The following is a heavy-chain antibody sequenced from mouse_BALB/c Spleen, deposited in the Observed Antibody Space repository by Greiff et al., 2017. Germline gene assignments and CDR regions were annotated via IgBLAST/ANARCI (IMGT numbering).Heavy chain of an antibody. J-gene: IGHJ4*01. V-gene: IGHV1-54*01. D-gene: IGHD1-1*01. CDR2: INPGSGGT. CDR3: ARFDYYGSSYYAMDY. Sequence: QVQLQQSGAELVRPGTSVKVSCKASGYAFTNYLIAWVKPRPGQGLEWIGVINPGSGGTNYNEKFKGKATLTADKSSSTAYMQLSSLTSDDSAVYFCARFDYYGSSYYAMDYWGQGTSVTVSS. CDR1: GYAFTNYL.